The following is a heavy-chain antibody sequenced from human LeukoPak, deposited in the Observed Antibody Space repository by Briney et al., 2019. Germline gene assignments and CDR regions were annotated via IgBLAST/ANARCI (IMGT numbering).Heavy chain of an antibody. V-gene: IGHV4-39*01. CDR1: GGSISSSSYY. CDR2: IYYSGST. J-gene: IGHJ4*02. D-gene: IGHD3-9*01. Sequence: SETLSLTCTVSGGSISSSSYYWGWIRQPPGKGLEWIGSIYYSGSTYYNPSLKSRVTISVDTSKNQFSLKLSSVTAADTAVYYCARHTSPYYDILTGYYNEGYFDYWGQGTLVTVSS. CDR3: ARHTSPYYDILTGYYNEGYFDY.